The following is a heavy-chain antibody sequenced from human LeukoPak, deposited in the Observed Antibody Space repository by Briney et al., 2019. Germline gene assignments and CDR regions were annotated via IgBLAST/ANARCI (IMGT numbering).Heavy chain of an antibody. CDR3: ARGSIYCGGDCYLDY. CDR1: GFTFSSYA. J-gene: IGHJ4*02. V-gene: IGHV3-23*01. Sequence: GGSLRLSCAASGFTFSSYAMSWVRQAPGKGLEWVSAISGSGGSTYYADSVKGRFTISRDNSKNTLYLQMNSLRAEDTAVYYCARGSIYCGGDCYLDYWGQGTLVTVSS. CDR2: ISGSGGST. D-gene: IGHD2-21*02.